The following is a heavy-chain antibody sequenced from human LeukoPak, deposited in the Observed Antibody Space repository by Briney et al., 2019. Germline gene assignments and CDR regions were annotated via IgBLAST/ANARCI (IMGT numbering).Heavy chain of an antibody. Sequence: PSETLSLTCAVYGGSFSGYYWSWIRQPPGKGLEWIGEINHSGSTNYNPSLKSRVTISVDTTKNQFSLKLNSVTVADTAVYYCARVKGHSSSWYREPCYFDYWGQGTLVTVSS. D-gene: IGHD6-13*01. J-gene: IGHJ4*02. V-gene: IGHV4-34*01. CDR2: INHSGST. CDR3: ARVKGHSSSWYREPCYFDY. CDR1: GGSFSGYY.